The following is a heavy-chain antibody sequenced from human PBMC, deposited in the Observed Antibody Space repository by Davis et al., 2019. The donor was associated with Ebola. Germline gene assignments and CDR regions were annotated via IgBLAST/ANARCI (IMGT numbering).Heavy chain of an antibody. D-gene: IGHD2-21*01. CDR3: ARGSGDCGGDCYIYYYYGMDV. CDR2: INHSGST. J-gene: IGHJ6*02. V-gene: IGHV4-34*01. CDR1: GGSFSGYY. Sequence: MPLETLSLTCAVYGGSFSGYYWSWIRQPPGKGLEWIGEINHSGSTNYNPSLKSRVTISVDTSKNQFSLKLSSVTAADTAVYYCARGSGDCGGDCYIYYYYGMDVWGQGTTVTVSS.